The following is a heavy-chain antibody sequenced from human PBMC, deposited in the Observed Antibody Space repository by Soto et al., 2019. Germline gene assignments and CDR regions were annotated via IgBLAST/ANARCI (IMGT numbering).Heavy chain of an antibody. Sequence: GGSLRLSCTAYGLGVRNNYMSWVRQAPGMGLEWVSVIYNDGTTYYADSVKGRFTRSRDTSKNTLSLQMDSLRAEDTAVYYCVRPLPSGRNYGMDVWGQGTTVTVSS. D-gene: IGHD3-10*01. J-gene: IGHJ6*02. V-gene: IGHV3-53*01. CDR1: GLGVRNNY. CDR2: IYNDGTT. CDR3: VRPLPSGRNYGMDV.